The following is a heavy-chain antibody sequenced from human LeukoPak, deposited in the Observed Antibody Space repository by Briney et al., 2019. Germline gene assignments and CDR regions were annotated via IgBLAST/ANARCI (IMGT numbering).Heavy chain of an antibody. Sequence: GASVKVSCKASGYTFTGYYMHWVRQAPGQGLEWMGWINPNSGGTNYVQKFQGRVTMTRDTSTSTAYMQLSGLRSDDTAGYYCAREAIFGAIQHYYNYMDVWGKGTTVTVSS. J-gene: IGHJ6*03. CDR2: INPNSGGT. D-gene: IGHD3-3*01. CDR1: GYTFTGYY. CDR3: AREAIFGAIQHYYNYMDV. V-gene: IGHV1-2*02.